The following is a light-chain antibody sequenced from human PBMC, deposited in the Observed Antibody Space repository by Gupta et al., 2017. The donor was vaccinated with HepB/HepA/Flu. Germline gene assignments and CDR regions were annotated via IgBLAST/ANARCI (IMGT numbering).Light chain of an antibody. V-gene: IGLV3-1*01. CDR2: QDT. J-gene: IGLJ1*01. CDR3: QAWDSTTTLV. Sequence: SYKLTQPPSVSVSPGQTASITCSGDKLGDKYACWYQQKPGQSPVLVIYQDTKRPSGIPERFSGSNSGNTATLTISGTQAVDEADYYCQAWDSTTTLVFGTGTKVTVL. CDR1: KLGDKY.